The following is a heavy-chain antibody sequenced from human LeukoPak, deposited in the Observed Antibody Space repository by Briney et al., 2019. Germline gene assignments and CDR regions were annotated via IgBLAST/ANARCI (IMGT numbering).Heavy chain of an antibody. Sequence: KPSETLSLTCTVSGGSISSSSYYWGWIRQPPGKGLEWIGSIYYSGSTYYNPSLKSRVTISVDTSKNQFSLNLNSVTAADTAVYYCARSTFNGWFDWYFDLWGRGTLVTVSS. CDR3: ARSTFNGWFDWYFDL. V-gene: IGHV4-39*07. CDR1: GGSISSSSYY. CDR2: IYYSGST. D-gene: IGHD3-10*01. J-gene: IGHJ2*01.